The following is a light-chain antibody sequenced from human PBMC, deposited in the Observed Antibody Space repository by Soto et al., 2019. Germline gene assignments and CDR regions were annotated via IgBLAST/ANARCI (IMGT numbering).Light chain of an antibody. CDR2: GAS. CDR1: QSVSTN. CDR3: QQYNNWPPLT. Sequence: EIVMTQSPATLSVSPGERATLSCRASQSVSTNLAWYQQKPGQAPRLPIYGASTRATGIPGRFSGSGSGTEFTLTISSLQSEDFAVYYCQQYNNWPPLTFGGGTKVEIK. J-gene: IGKJ4*01. V-gene: IGKV3-15*01.